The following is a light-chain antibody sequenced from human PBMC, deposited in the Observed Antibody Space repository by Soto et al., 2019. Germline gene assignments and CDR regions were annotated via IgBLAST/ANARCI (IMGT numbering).Light chain of an antibody. Sequence: EIVMTQSPATLSVSPGERVTLSCRASQSVSGKLAWFQQKPGQAPRLLIYGAFTRATGIPTRFSGSGSETEFTLTISSLQSEDFAVYYCQQYNNWPLTFGGGTKV. J-gene: IGKJ4*01. CDR3: QQYNNWPLT. CDR2: GAF. CDR1: QSVSGK. V-gene: IGKV3-15*01.